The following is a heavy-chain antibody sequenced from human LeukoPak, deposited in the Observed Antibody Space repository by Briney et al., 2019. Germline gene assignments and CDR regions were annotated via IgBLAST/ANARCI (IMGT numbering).Heavy chain of an antibody. Sequence: GGSLRLSCTASGFTFNNYAMSWVRQAPGKGLEWVSAITGSGAYTNYADSVKGRFTISRDNSKNTIYLQMNSLRAEDTAIYYCAKDSYSSGWFPTFDYWGQGTLVTVSS. V-gene: IGHV3-23*01. J-gene: IGHJ4*02. CDR1: GFTFNNYA. D-gene: IGHD6-19*01. CDR3: AKDSYSSGWFPTFDY. CDR2: ITGSGAYT.